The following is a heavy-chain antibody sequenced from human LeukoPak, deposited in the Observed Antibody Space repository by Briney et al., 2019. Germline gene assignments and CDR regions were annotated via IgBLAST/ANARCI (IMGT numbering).Heavy chain of an antibody. CDR1: GFTFSTSA. V-gene: IGHV3-23*01. J-gene: IGHJ4*02. CDR2: IISSGIST. Sequence: GGSLRLSCAASGFTFSTSAMSWVRQAPGKGLEWVSVIISSGISTNYADSVKGRFTISRDNPKNTLYLQMNNLRVEDTAVYYCAKDGVDGGLQNFEYWGQGTLVTVSS. CDR3: AKDGVDGGLQNFEY. D-gene: IGHD2-15*01.